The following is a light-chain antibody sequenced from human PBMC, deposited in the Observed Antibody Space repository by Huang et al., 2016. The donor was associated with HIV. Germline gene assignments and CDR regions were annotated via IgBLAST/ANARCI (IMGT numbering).Light chain of an antibody. Sequence: DIQMTQSSSTLSASVGDRVTIACRASQGISTWLAWYQQKPGRAPNLLIYEASTLESGVPSRFSGGGSGTDFTLTVSSLQPDDFATYYCQQYKSFPWTFGQGTKVEV. CDR3: QQYKSFPWT. CDR2: EAS. V-gene: IGKV1-5*03. J-gene: IGKJ1*01. CDR1: QGISTW.